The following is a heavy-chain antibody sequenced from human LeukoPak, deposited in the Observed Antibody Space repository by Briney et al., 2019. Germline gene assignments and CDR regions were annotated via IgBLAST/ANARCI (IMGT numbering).Heavy chain of an antibody. Sequence: PSETLSLTCTVSGGSISSYYWSWIRQPPGKGLEWIGYIYYSGSTNYNPSLKSRVTISVDTSKNQFSLKLSSVTAADTAVYYCARDSYYYDSSGYRGSDYWGQGTLVTVSS. CDR1: GGSISSYY. D-gene: IGHD3-22*01. V-gene: IGHV4-59*01. J-gene: IGHJ4*02. CDR3: ARDSYYYDSSGYRGSDY. CDR2: IYYSGST.